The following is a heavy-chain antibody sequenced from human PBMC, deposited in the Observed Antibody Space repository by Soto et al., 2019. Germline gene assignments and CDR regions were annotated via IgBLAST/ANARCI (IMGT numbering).Heavy chain of an antibody. D-gene: IGHD5-18*01. J-gene: IGHJ4*02. CDR1: GYTFTSYA. CDR3: ARANTALVPYFDF. V-gene: IGHV1-3*01. CDR2: INAGYGNT. Sequence: ASVKVSCKASGYTFTSYAMHWVRQAPGQRLEWMGWINAGYGNTKYSQKFQGRVTITRDTSASTAYMELSSLRSEDTAVYYGARANTALVPYFDFWGQGTRVTVSS.